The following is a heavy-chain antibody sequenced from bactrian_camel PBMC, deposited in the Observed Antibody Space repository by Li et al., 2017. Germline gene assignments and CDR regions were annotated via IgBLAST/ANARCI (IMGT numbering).Heavy chain of an antibody. V-gene: IGHV3-2*01. D-gene: IGHD4*01. CDR3: VAGTVCTITTRVEF. Sequence: HVQLVESGGGSVQAGGSLRLSCITSGFTFSTYYMTWVRQAPGKGLEGVANISSDGTTTAYGDSAKGRFTVSHNDARNTLYLQMNNLKTEDTAMYYCVAGTVCTITTRVEFWGQGTQVTVS. CDR2: ISSDGTTT. CDR1: GFTFSTYY. J-gene: IGHJ4*01.